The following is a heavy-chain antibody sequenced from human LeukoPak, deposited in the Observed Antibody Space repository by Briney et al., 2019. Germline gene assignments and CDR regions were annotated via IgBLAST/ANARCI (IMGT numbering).Heavy chain of an antibody. J-gene: IGHJ4*02. D-gene: IGHD3-16*02. CDR3: ARHDSFIPY. Sequence: GGSLRLSCVAPGFTFSYYAMSWVRQAPGKGLEWVSGISDSGGSTYYADSVKGRCTISRDNSKNTVSLQMNNLRAEDTAVYFCARHDSFIPYWGQGTLVTVTS. V-gene: IGHV3-23*01. CDR2: ISDSGGST. CDR1: GFTFSYYA.